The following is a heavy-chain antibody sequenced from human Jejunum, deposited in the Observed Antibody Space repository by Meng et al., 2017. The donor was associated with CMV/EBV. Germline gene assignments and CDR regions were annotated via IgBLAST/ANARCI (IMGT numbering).Heavy chain of an antibody. Sequence: LPCTVAGDSVTTRGNFWSWVRQSPGKGLEWIGYISYSGTTQYNPSFGSRVSMLADTSNSQFSLKLTSVTVADTAVYFCARGYSSLDYWGQGTLVTVSS. D-gene: IGHD5-18*01. V-gene: IGHV4-61*08. J-gene: IGHJ4*02. CDR3: ARGYSSLDY. CDR2: ISYSGTT. CDR1: GDSVTTRGNF.